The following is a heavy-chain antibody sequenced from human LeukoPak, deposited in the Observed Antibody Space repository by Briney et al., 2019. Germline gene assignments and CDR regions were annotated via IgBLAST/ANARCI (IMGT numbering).Heavy chain of an antibody. D-gene: IGHD3-22*01. Sequence: ASVKVSCKASGYTFTSYGISWVRQAPGQGLEWMGIINPSGGSTSYAQKFQGRVIMTRDTSTSTVYMELSSLRSEDTAVYYCARVRDDYYDSSVAFQHWGQGTLVTVSS. CDR3: ARVRDDYYDSSVAFQH. CDR1: GYTFTSYG. CDR2: INPSGGST. V-gene: IGHV1-46*01. J-gene: IGHJ1*01.